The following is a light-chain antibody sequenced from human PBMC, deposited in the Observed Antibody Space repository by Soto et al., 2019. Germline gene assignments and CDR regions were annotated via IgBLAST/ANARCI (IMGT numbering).Light chain of an antibody. J-gene: IGLJ3*02. Sequence: QSVLTQPASVSGSPGQSITISCTGTSSDVGAYGYVSWYQQHPGKSPKIILYEVNNRPSGLSNRFSGSKSGNTASLTISGLQDEDEAAYYCSSYTTINTWVFGGGTKLTVL. V-gene: IGLV2-14*01. CDR3: SSYTTINTWV. CDR2: EVN. CDR1: SSDVGAYGY.